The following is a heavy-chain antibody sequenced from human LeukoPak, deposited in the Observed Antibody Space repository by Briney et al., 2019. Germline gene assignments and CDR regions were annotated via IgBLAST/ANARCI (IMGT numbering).Heavy chain of an antibody. J-gene: IGHJ3*02. CDR3: ARGLAPVI. CDR1: GGSIDAGGYS. V-gene: IGHV4-30-2*01. Sequence: PSETLSLTCAVSGGSIDAGGYSWTWIRQPPGRALEWIGNIYHDGRTSYKPSLKSRVAVSVDRSKNQFSLKLSSMTAADTAVYYCARGLAPVIWGQGTMVTVSS. CDR2: IYHDGRT.